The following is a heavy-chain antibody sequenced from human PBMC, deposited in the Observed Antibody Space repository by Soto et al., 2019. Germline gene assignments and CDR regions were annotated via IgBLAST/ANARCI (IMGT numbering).Heavy chain of an antibody. D-gene: IGHD1-26*01. CDR3: ASWRSYSGSYCFDY. CDR1: GGTFNSYT. J-gene: IGHJ4*02. CDR2: VVPMYDSV. Sequence: AASVKVSCKASGGTFNSYTINWVRQAPGRGLEWVGQVVPMYDSVNYAENFQGRVTITADKSTKTAYMELTSLRSEDTALYFCASWRSYSGSYCFDYWGQGTLVTVSS. V-gene: IGHV1-69*06.